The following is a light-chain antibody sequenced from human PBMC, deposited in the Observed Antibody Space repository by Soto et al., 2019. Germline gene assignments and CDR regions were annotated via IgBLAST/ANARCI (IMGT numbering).Light chain of an antibody. V-gene: IGLV2-8*01. CDR1: NSDVGGYNY. CDR3: SSYAGSDNYV. Sequence: QSVLTQPPSASGSPGQSVAISCTGTNSDVGGYNYVSWYQHHPGKAPKLMIYEVNRRPSGVPDPFSGSKSGNTASLTVSGLQAEDEADYYCSSYAGSDNYVFGTGTKLTVL. CDR2: EVN. J-gene: IGLJ1*01.